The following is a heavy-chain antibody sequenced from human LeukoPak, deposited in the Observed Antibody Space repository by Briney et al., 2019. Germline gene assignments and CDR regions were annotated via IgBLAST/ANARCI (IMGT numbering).Heavy chain of an antibody. J-gene: IGHJ4*02. CDR2: IYYSGST. CDR3: ARAWYSHGTFDH. Sequence: PSETLSLTCSVSDGSISSYYWSWIRQSPGKGLEWIGYIYYSGSTNYNPSLTSRVTISVDTSKNQFSLKLSSVTAADTAIYYCARAWYSHGTFDHWGQGTLVTVSS. D-gene: IGHD5-18*01. CDR1: DGSISSYY. V-gene: IGHV4-59*08.